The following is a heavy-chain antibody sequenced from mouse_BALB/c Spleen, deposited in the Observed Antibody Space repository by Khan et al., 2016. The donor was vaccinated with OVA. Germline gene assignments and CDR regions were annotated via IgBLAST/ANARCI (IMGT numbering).Heavy chain of an antibody. Sequence: QIQLVQSGPELKKPGETVKISCKASGYTFTNYGMHWVKQAPGKGLKWMGWINTYTGEPTYADDFKGRFAFSLETSASTAYLQINNLKNEDAATYFCRRREYYRSFAYWGQGTLVTVFA. CDR3: RRREYYRSFAY. J-gene: IGHJ3*01. CDR1: GYTFTNYG. D-gene: IGHD2-14*01. CDR2: INTYTGEP. V-gene: IGHV9-3-1*01.